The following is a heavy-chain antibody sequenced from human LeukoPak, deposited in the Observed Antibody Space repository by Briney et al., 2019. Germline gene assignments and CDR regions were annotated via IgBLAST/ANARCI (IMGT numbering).Heavy chain of an antibody. J-gene: IGHJ3*02. CDR3: AADYNWNDVAGAFDI. D-gene: IGHD1-20*01. CDR1: GFTFSSYS. Sequence: GGSLRLSCAASGFTFSSYSMNWVRQAPGKGLEWVSYISSSSSTIYYADSVKGRFTISRDNAKNSLYLQMNSLRAEDTAVYYCAADYNWNDVAGAFDIWGQGTMVTVSS. V-gene: IGHV3-48*04. CDR2: ISSSSSTI.